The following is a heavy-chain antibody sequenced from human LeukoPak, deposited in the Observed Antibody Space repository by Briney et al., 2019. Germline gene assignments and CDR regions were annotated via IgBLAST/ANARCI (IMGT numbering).Heavy chain of an antibody. Sequence: PGGSLRLSCAASGFTFSSYEMNWVRQAPGKGLEWVSYISSSGSTIYYADSVKGRFTISRDNAKNSLYLQMNSLRAEDTAVYYCARVVRFGVPTVIGLTYMDVWGEGTTVTISS. CDR3: ARVVRFGVPTVIGLTYMDV. J-gene: IGHJ6*03. CDR1: GFTFSSYE. D-gene: IGHD3-10*01. V-gene: IGHV3-48*03. CDR2: ISSSGSTI.